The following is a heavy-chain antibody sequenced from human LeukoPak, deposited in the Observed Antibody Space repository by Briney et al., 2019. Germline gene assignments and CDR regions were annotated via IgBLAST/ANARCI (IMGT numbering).Heavy chain of an antibody. CDR3: ARDVNDYSKFDYYYYMDV. D-gene: IGHD4-11*01. J-gene: IGHJ6*03. CDR2: IYTSGST. Sequence: PSETLSLTCTVSGGSISSYYWSWIRQPAGKGLEWIGRIYTSGSTNYNPSLKSRVTMSVDTSKNQFSLKLSSVTAADTAVYYCARDVNDYSKFDYYYYMDVWGKGTTVTVSS. CDR1: GGSISSYY. V-gene: IGHV4-4*07.